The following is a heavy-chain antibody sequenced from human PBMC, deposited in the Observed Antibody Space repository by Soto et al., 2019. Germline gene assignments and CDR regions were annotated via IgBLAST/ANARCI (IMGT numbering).Heavy chain of an antibody. D-gene: IGHD3-10*01. Sequence: GGSLRLSCSGSGFTFGDSAMSWFRQAPGKGLEWVGFIRSRANGAATVYAASVKDRFTITRDDSKSIVYLQMNSLKTEDTAVYYCTGLWFRYWGQGTLVTVSS. J-gene: IGHJ4*02. V-gene: IGHV3-49*03. CDR3: TGLWFRY. CDR1: GFTFGDSA. CDR2: IRSRANGAAT.